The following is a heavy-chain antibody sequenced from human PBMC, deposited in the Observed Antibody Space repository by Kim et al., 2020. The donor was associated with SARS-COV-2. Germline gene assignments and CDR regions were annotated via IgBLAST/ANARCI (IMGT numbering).Heavy chain of an antibody. D-gene: IGHD4-17*01. V-gene: IGHV6-1*01. CDR3: AGDAYGDYYFAY. J-gene: IGHJ4*02. CDR2: TYYRSKWHN. CDR1: GDSVSNNGAA. Sequence: SQTLSLTCAISGDSVSNNGAAWNWIRQSPSRGLEWLGRTYYRSKWHNDYAVSVKSRITINPDTSRNQFSLQLNSVTPEDTAVYYCAGDAYGDYYFAYWGQGTLVTVSS.